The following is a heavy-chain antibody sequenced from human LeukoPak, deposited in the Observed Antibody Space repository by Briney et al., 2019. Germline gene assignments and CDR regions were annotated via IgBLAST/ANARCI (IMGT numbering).Heavy chain of an antibody. D-gene: IGHD5-18*01. Sequence: GGSLRLSCAASGFTFSSYWMSWVRQAPGKGLEWVANIKQDGSEKYYVDSVKGRFTISRDNAKNSLYLQMNSLRADDTAVYYCAKDRGYSYGYGFDYWGQGTLVTVSS. CDR1: GFTFSSYW. CDR3: AKDRGYSYGYGFDY. V-gene: IGHV3-7*03. J-gene: IGHJ4*02. CDR2: IKQDGSEK.